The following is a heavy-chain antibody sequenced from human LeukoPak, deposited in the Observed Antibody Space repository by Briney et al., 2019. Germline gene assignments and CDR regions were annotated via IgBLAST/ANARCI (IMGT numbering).Heavy chain of an antibody. D-gene: IGHD3-9*01. CDR1: GYSISSGYY. J-gene: IGHJ6*03. V-gene: IGHV4-38-2*01. CDR3: ARGILRYFDWSDYYYYYMDV. CDR2: IYHSGST. Sequence: SETLSLTCAVSGYSISSGYYWGWIRQPPGKGLEWIGYIYHSGSTNYNPSLKSRVTISVDTSKNQFSLKLSSVSAADTAVYYCARGILRYFDWSDYYYYYMDVWCKGTTVTVSS.